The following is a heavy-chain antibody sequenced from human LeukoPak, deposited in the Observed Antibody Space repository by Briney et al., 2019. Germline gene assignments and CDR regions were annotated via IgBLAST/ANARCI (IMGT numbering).Heavy chain of an antibody. D-gene: IGHD3-3*01. CDR2: ISAYNGNT. Sequence: GASVKVSCKASGYTFTSYGISWVRQAPGQGLEWMGWISAYNGNTHYAQKLQGRVTMTTETSTSTAYMERRSRRSDDTAVYYCAIGAYDFWSGYYPFDYWGQGTLVTVSS. CDR3: AIGAYDFWSGYYPFDY. CDR1: GYTFTSYG. J-gene: IGHJ4*02. V-gene: IGHV1-18*01.